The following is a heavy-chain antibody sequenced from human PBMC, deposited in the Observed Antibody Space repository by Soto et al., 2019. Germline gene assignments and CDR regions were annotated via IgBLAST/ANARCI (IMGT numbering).Heavy chain of an antibody. Sequence: GGSLRLSCAASGFTFSSYSMNWGRQAPGKGLEWVSSISSSSSYIYYADSVKGRFTISRDNAKNSLYLQMNSLRAEDTAVYYCARDGFMIAAAGPDYWGQGTLVTVSS. CDR3: ARDGFMIAAAGPDY. V-gene: IGHV3-21*01. CDR2: ISSSSSYI. J-gene: IGHJ4*02. D-gene: IGHD6-13*01. CDR1: GFTFSSYS.